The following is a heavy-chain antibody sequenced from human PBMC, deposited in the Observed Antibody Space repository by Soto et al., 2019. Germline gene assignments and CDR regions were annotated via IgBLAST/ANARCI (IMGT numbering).Heavy chain of an antibody. J-gene: IGHJ6*02. CDR1: GFTFSNHG. D-gene: IGHD5-12*01. V-gene: IGHV3-30*02. CDR3: AKSRIVATINFVYYGMDV. CDR2: IRYDGSNR. Sequence: PGGSLRLSCAASGFTFSNHGMHWVRQAPGKGLEWVALIRYDGSNRFYGESVKGRFTISRDNSKNTLSLQMNSLRVEDTAVYYCAKSRIVATINFVYYGMDVWGQGTTVTVSS.